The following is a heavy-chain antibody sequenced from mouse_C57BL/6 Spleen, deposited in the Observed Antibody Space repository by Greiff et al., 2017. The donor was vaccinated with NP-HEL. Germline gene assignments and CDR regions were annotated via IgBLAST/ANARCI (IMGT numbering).Heavy chain of an antibody. CDR3: ASHYYGSYYDYTMDY. CDR2: ISDKANGYTT. Sequence: EVMLVESGGGLVQPGDSLTLSCAASGFTFTDYYMNWVRQPPGTALAWLGFISDKANGYTTEYIASVKGRFTISRDNSQSILYLQMNALRTEDSATYYCASHYYGSYYDYTMDYWGQGTSVTVSS. V-gene: IGHV7-3*01. CDR1: GFTFTDYY. D-gene: IGHD1-1*01. J-gene: IGHJ4*01.